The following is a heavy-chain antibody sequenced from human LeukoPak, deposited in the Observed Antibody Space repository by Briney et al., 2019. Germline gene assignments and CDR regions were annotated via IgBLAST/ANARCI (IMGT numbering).Heavy chain of an antibody. CDR1: GFTFSSYA. D-gene: IGHD2-2*01. CDR3: AVVVVPAATFDY. J-gene: IGHJ4*02. Sequence: GGSLRLSCAASGFTFSSYAMSWVSQAPGKGLEWVSAISGSGGSTYYADSVKGRFTISRDNSKNTLYLQMNSLRAEDTAVYYCAVVVVPAATFDYWGQGTLVTVSS. CDR2: ISGSGGST. V-gene: IGHV3-23*01.